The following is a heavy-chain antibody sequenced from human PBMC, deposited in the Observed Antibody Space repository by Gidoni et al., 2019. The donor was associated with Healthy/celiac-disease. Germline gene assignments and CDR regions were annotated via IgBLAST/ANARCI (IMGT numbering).Heavy chain of an antibody. Sequence: QVQLVESGGGVVQPGRSLRLSCAASGFTFSSYGMHWVRQAPGKGLAWVAVIWYDGRNKYYADSVKGRFTISRDNSKNTLYLQMNSLRAEDTAVYYCAREGYCSGGSCYSIDYWGQGTLVTVSS. J-gene: IGHJ4*02. CDR2: IWYDGRNK. D-gene: IGHD2-15*01. CDR3: AREGYCSGGSCYSIDY. CDR1: GFTFSSYG. V-gene: IGHV3-33*01.